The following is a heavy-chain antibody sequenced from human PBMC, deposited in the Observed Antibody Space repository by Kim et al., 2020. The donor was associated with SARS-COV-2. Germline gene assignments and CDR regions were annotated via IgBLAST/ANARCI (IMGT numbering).Heavy chain of an antibody. CDR3: ARDQRRASGCGLVFPRDAFDI. J-gene: IGHJ3*02. CDR1: GGSISSGGYY. D-gene: IGHD5-12*01. CDR2: IYYSGST. Sequence: SETLSLTCTVSGGSISSGGYYWSWIRQHPGKGLEWIGYIYYSGSTYYNPSLKSRVTISVDTSKNQFSLQLSSVTAADTAVYYCARDQRRASGCGLVFPRDAFDIGGQGTMVTVSS. V-gene: IGHV4-31*03.